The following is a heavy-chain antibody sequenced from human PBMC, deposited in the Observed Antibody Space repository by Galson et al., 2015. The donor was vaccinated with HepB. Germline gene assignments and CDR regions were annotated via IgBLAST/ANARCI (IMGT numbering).Heavy chain of an antibody. D-gene: IGHD1-1*01. CDR3: ARQLEGGFDY. Sequence: PALVKPTQTLTLTCTFSGFSLSTSGMRVSWIRQPPGEALEWLARIDWDDDKFYSTSLKTRLTISKDTSKNQVVLTMTNMDPVDTATYYCARQLEGGFDYWGQGTLVTVSS. V-gene: IGHV2-70D*14. CDR1: GFSLSTSGMR. CDR2: IDWDDDK. J-gene: IGHJ4*02.